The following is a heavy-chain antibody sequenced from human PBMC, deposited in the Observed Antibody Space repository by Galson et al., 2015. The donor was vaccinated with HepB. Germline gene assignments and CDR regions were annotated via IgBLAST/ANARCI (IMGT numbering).Heavy chain of an antibody. CDR1: ADTFTKYA. D-gene: IGHD6-19*01. Sequence: SVKVSCKASADTFTKYAMHWVRQAPGQRPEWMGWINTGTGNAKYSQKLRDRVTISWDTSATTVYMEMSSLTSEDTAVYYCAKSGDKDLWLAGVYWGQGTLVTVSA. J-gene: IGHJ4*02. CDR2: INTGTGNA. V-gene: IGHV1-3*04. CDR3: AKSGDKDLWLAGVY.